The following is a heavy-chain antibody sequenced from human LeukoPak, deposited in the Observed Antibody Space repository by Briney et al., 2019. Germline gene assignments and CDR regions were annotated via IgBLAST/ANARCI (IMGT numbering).Heavy chain of an antibody. CDR1: GYTFTGYY. J-gene: IGHJ4*02. Sequence: ASVKVSYKASGYTFTGYYMHWVRQAPGQGLEWMGWINPNSGGTNYAQKFQGRVTMTRDTSISTAYMELSRLRSDDTAVYYCARILVVVPAATDFDYWGQGTLVTVSS. V-gene: IGHV1-2*02. D-gene: IGHD2-2*01. CDR3: ARILVVVPAATDFDY. CDR2: INPNSGGT.